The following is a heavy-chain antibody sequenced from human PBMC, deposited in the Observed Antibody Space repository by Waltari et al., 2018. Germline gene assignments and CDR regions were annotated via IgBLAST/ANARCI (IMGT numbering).Heavy chain of an antibody. CDR1: GGSFSGYY. CDR3: ASGRGESRRTGYYGMDV. J-gene: IGHJ6*02. D-gene: IGHD2-21*01. CDR2: INHSGST. V-gene: IGHV4-34*01. Sequence: QVQLQQWGAGLLKPSETLSLTCAVYGGSFSGYYWSWIRQPPGKGMEGMGEINHSGSTNYNPSLKSRVTISVDTSKNQFSLKLSSVTAADTAVYYCASGRGESRRTGYYGMDVWGQGTTVTVSS.